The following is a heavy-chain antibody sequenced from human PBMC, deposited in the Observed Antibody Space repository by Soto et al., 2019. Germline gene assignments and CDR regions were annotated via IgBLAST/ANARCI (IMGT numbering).Heavy chain of an antibody. D-gene: IGHD3-22*01. Sequence: QVQLVQSGAEVKKPGSSVKVSCKASGGTFSSYAISWVRQAPGQGLEWMGGIIPIFGTANYTQKFQGRVTITADESTSTAYMELSSLRSEDTAVYYCARDSLDYYDSSGPMKYWGQGTLVTVSS. CDR2: IIPIFGTA. V-gene: IGHV1-69*01. CDR1: GGTFSSYA. CDR3: ARDSLDYYDSSGPMKY. J-gene: IGHJ4*02.